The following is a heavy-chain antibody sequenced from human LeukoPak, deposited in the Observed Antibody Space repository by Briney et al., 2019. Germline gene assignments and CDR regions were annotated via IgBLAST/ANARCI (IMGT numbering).Heavy chain of an antibody. CDR2: IYPGDSRI. CDR3: ACRDLTSTWSFP. D-gene: IGHD6-13*01. V-gene: IGHV5-51*01. J-gene: IGHJ5*02. Sequence: GESLKISCQGFGYSFTSYWSGCVRQMPGKGVEWMGVIYPGDSRIRYNPSFQGQVTISVDKSISTAYLQWVSLKASDTAMYYCACRDLTSTWSFPWGQGTLVTVSS. CDR1: GYSFTSYW.